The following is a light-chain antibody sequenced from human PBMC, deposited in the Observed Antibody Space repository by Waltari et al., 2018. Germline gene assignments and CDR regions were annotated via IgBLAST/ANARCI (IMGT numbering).Light chain of an antibody. CDR2: DDY. Sequence: FMLTQPHSVSESPGKTVTISCTRTRGSIDSNNVQWYQQRPGRSPTTVIYDDYQRPSGVPTRFSASIDRASNSASLTIAGLTTEDEADYYCLSFDNTLWVFGGGTKLTVL. J-gene: IGLJ3*02. V-gene: IGLV6-57*01. CDR1: RGSIDSNN. CDR3: LSFDNTLWV.